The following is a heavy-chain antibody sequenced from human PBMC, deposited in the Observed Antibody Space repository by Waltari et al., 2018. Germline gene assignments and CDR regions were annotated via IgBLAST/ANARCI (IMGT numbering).Heavy chain of an antibody. V-gene: IGHV1-69-2*01. CDR1: GYRFTDYY. D-gene: IGHD3-10*01. J-gene: IGHJ3*01. CDR2: VDPEEGET. CDR3: VTALGDRSSASRPFDV. Sequence: EVQLLQSGTELKKPGSTVKISCQVSGYRFTDYYIHWVQQAPGKGPKWMGLVDPEEGETIDAERFQGRVTITADTSTETAFMELSSLTSDDTAVYYCVTALGDRSSASRPFDVWGLGTLITVSS.